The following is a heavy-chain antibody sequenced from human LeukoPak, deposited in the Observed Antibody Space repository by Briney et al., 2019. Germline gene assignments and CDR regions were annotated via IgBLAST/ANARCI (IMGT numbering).Heavy chain of an antibody. CDR2: INSDGSIT. Sequence: GGSLRLSCAASGFTFTTYWMHWVRQAPGKGLVRVSHINSDGSITSYADSVKGRFTISRGNAKNTLYLQMNSLRAEDTAVYYCARDAVDTANAVWGQGTTVTVS. CDR3: ARDAVDTANAV. D-gene: IGHD5-18*01. V-gene: IGHV3-74*01. J-gene: IGHJ6*02. CDR1: GFTFTTYW.